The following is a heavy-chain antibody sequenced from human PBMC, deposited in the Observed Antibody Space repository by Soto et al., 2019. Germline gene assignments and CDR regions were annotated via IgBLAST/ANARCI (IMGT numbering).Heavy chain of an antibody. Sequence: GGSLRLSCAASGFTFSSYGMHWVRQAPGKGLEWVAVISYDGSNKYYADSVKGRFTISRDNSKNTLYLQMNSLRAEDTAVYYCAKDGSSSGWYEYYYYYYGMDVWGQGTTVTVSS. J-gene: IGHJ6*02. D-gene: IGHD6-19*01. CDR2: ISYDGSNK. CDR1: GFTFSSYG. V-gene: IGHV3-30*18. CDR3: AKDGSSSGWYEYYYYYYGMDV.